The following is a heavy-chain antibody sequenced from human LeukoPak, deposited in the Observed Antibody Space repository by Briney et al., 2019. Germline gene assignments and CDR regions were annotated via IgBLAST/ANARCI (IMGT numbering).Heavy chain of an antibody. Sequence: GGSLRLSCAASGFTFSIYAMSWVRQAPGKGLEWVSGISERGGSTNYTDSVKGRFIISRDTSKNTVYLQMNSLRVEYTAVYFCAKRGIVIRAVIIIGFHKEAYYFDYWGQGILVTVSS. J-gene: IGHJ4*02. CDR3: AKRGIVIRAVIIIGFHKEAYYFDY. CDR2: ISERGGST. CDR1: GFTFSIYA. D-gene: IGHD3-10*01. V-gene: IGHV3-23*01.